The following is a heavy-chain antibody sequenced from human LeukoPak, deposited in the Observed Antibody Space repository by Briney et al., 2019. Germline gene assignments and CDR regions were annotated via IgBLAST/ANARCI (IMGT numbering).Heavy chain of an antibody. Sequence: SETLSLTCTVSGGSVSSGSYYWSWIRPPPGKGLEWIGHIYYSGATKYNPSLKSRITISVDTSKNQFSLMLSSVTAADTAVYYCARFGITVVRGGKYYFDYWGQGTLVTVSS. CDR2: IYYSGAT. V-gene: IGHV4-61*01. CDR1: GGSVSSGSYY. J-gene: IGHJ4*02. D-gene: IGHD3-10*01. CDR3: ARFGITVVRGGKYYFDY.